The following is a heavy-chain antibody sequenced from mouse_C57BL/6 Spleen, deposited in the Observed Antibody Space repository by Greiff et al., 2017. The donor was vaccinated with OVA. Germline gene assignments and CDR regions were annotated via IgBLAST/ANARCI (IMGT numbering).Heavy chain of an antibody. Sequence: VQLQQSGPGLVQPSQSLSITCTVSGFSLTSYGVHWVRQSPGKGLEWLGVIWSGGRTDYNAAFISRLSISKDNSKSQVFFKMNSLQAEDTAIYYCAREGDFFDYWCQGTTLTVSS. CDR2: IWSGGRT. J-gene: IGHJ2*01. CDR1: GFSLTSYG. V-gene: IGHV2-2*01. CDR3: AREGDFFDY.